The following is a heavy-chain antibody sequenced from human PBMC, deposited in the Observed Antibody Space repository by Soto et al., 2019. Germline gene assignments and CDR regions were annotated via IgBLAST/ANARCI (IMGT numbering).Heavy chain of an antibody. V-gene: IGHV5-51*01. D-gene: IGHD1-26*01. CDR1: GHTFSNHW. J-gene: IGHJ6*02. CDR2: IFPRDSDT. CDR3: AKSIEGGPMDV. Sequence: PGESLKISCQGSGHTFSNHWINWVRLVPGKGLEWMGIIFPRDSDTRYSPSLQGQVIISVDKSTNTAYLQWTRLTASDTAIYYCAKSIEGGPMDVWGQGTTVTVSS.